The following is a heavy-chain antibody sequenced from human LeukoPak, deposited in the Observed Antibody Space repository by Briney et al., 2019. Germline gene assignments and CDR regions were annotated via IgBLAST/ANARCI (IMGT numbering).Heavy chain of an antibody. CDR3: ARGGYSYDIHYYYGMDV. J-gene: IGHJ6*02. CDR2: INPSGGST. V-gene: IGHV1-46*01. Sequence: GASVKVSCKASGYTFTSYYMHWVRQAPGQGLEWMGIINPSGGSTSYAQKFQGRVTMTRDTSTSTAYMELSSLRSEDTAVYYCARGGYSYDIHYYYGMDVWGQGTTVTVSS. CDR1: GYTFTSYY. D-gene: IGHD5-18*01.